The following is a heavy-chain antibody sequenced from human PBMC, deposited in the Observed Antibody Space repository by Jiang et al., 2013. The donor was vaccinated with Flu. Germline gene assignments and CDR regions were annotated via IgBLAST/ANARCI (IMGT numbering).Heavy chain of an antibody. CDR3: AGAAYSSSSGRVFAFDY. Sequence: PGLVKPSETLSLTCTVSGGSISSYYWSWIRQPPGKGPEWIGYISYSGSTNYNPSLKSRVTISVDTSKNQFSLKLSSATAADTAVYYCAGAAYSSSSGRVFAFDYWGQGTLVTVSS. J-gene: IGHJ4*02. CDR2: ISYSGST. CDR1: GGSISSYY. V-gene: IGHV4-59*01. D-gene: IGHD6-6*01.